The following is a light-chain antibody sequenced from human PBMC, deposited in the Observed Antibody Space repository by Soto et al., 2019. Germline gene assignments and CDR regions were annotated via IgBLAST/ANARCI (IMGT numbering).Light chain of an antibody. J-gene: IGKJ1*01. CDR2: NAS. CDR1: KSVSSN. CDR3: QQYNNSPT. Sequence: TQARAGLRLAIGGRATRCVGASKSVSSNYLAWYQQKPGQAPRLLIYNASSRATGIPVRFSGSGPGTAFTPAFRSPQSDDFAVYYCQQYNNSPTFGQGTQLDIK. V-gene: IGKV3D-15*01.